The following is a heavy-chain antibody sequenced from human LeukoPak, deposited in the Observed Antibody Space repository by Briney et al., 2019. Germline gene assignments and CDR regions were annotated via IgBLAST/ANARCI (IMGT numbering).Heavy chain of an antibody. V-gene: IGHV4-59*01. Sequence: SETLSLTCTVSGGSISSYYWSWIRQPPGKGLEWIGYIYYSGSTNCNPSLKSRVTISVDTSKNQFSLKLSSVTAADTAVYYCARQKVVPAESGFDPWGQGTLVTVSS. D-gene: IGHD2-2*01. CDR2: IYYSGST. CDR3: ARQKVVPAESGFDP. J-gene: IGHJ5*02. CDR1: GGSISSYY.